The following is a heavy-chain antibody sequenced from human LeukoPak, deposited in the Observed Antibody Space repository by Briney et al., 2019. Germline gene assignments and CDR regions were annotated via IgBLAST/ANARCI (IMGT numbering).Heavy chain of an antibody. D-gene: IGHD3-9*01. CDR1: GFTFSDYY. V-gene: IGHV3-11*04. CDR2: ISSSGSTI. Sequence: GGSLRLSCAASGFTFSDYYMSWIRQAPGKGLEWVSYISSSGSTIYYADSVKGRFTISRDNAKNSLYLQMNSLRAEDTAVYYCARVRAPDYDILTGYRSSDYFDYWGQGTLVTVSS. J-gene: IGHJ4*02. CDR3: ARVRAPDYDILTGYRSSDYFDY.